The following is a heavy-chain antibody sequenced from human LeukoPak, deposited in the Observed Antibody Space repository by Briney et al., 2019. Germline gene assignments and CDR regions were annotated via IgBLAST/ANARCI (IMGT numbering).Heavy chain of an antibody. J-gene: IGHJ5*02. D-gene: IGHD2-2*01. Sequence: KPSETLSLTCTVSGGSISSYYWSWIRQPAGKGLEWIGYIYYSGSTNYNPSLKSRVTISVDTSKNQFSLKLSSVTAADTAVYYCARWGCSSTSCWFDPWGQGTLVTVSS. CDR1: GGSISSYY. CDR2: IYYSGST. V-gene: IGHV4-59*01. CDR3: ARWGCSSTSCWFDP.